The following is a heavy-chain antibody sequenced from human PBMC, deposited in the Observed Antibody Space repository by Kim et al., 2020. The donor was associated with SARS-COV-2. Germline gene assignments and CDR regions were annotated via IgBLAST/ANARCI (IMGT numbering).Heavy chain of an antibody. CDR2: INHSGST. Sequence: SETLSLTCAVYGGSFSGYYWSWIRQPPGKGLEWIGEINHSGSTNYNPSLKSRVTISVDTSKNQFSLKLSSVTAADTAVYYCARGPVRAAAGTVDFDYWG. J-gene: IGHJ4*01. CDR1: GGSFSGYY. V-gene: IGHV4-34*01. D-gene: IGHD6-13*01. CDR3: ARGPVRAAAGTVDFDY.